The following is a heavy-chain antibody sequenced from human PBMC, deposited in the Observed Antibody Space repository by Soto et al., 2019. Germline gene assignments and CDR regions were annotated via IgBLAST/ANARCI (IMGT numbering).Heavy chain of an antibody. D-gene: IGHD1-26*01. CDR2: IWHSGST. Sequence: WETLSLTCAVSAYSISGGYYWGWIRQPPGKGLEWIGSIWHSGSTYYNTSLKSRVTISVDTSKNQFSLKLGSVTAADTAVYYCARRIVGISYLDYFESWGLGTLVTVSS. V-gene: IGHV4-38-2*01. CDR3: ARRIVGISYLDYFES. CDR1: AYSISGGYY. J-gene: IGHJ4*02.